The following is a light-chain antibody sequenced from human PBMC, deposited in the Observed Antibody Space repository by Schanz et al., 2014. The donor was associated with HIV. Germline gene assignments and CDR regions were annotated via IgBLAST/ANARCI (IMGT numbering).Light chain of an antibody. CDR2: EAS. CDR1: QSISNW. V-gene: IGKV1-5*03. J-gene: IGKJ2*01. CDR3: QQYNGLSPIT. Sequence: DIHMTQSPSTLSASVGDRVTLTCRASQSISNWLAWYQQKPGKAPKLLIYEASSLETGVPSRFSGSGSGTEFTLTISSLQPDDFASYHCQQYNGLSPITFGQGTKLEIK.